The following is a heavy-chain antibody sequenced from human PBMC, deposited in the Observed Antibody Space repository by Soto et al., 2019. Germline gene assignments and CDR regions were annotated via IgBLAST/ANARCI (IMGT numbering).Heavy chain of an antibody. CDR2: ISYDGGLQ. V-gene: IGHV3-30*03. D-gene: IGHD5-18*01. CDR1: GFTFSSYG. J-gene: IGHJ4*02. Sequence: QAQLVESGGGVVQPGRSLRLSCAASGFTFSSYGMHWVRQAPGTGLEWVAVISYDGGLQHYAGSVKGRFTISRDNSTNMVLLQTNSLRAEDTAVYYCVSDRGYGHASVPYSWGQGTLVSVSS. CDR3: VSDRGYGHASVPYS.